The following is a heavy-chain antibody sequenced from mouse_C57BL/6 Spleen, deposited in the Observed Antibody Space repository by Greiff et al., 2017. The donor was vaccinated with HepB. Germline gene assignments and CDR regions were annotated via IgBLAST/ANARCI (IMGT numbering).Heavy chain of an antibody. CDR3: ARSFYGSSLDY. V-gene: IGHV1-82*01. Sequence: VQRVESGPELVKPGASVKISCKASGYAFSSSWMNWVKQRPGKGLEWIGRIYPGDGDTNYNGKFKGKATLTADKSSSTAYMQLSSLTSDDSAVYFCARSFYGSSLDYWGQGTTLTVSS. CDR1: GYAFSSSW. CDR2: IYPGDGDT. D-gene: IGHD1-1*01. J-gene: IGHJ2*01.